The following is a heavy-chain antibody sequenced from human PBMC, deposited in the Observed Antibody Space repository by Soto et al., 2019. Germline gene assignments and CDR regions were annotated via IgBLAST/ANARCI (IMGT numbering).Heavy chain of an antibody. D-gene: IGHD5-12*01. Sequence: GGSLRLSCAASGFTFSSYWMSWVRQAPGKGLEWVANIKQDGSEKYYVDSVKGRFTISRDNAKNSLYLQMNSLRAEDTAVYYCARDPIFSQARYSGYDFLDYWGQGTLVTVSS. V-gene: IGHV3-7*01. J-gene: IGHJ4*02. CDR2: IKQDGSEK. CDR1: GFTFSSYW. CDR3: ARDPIFSQARYSGYDFLDY.